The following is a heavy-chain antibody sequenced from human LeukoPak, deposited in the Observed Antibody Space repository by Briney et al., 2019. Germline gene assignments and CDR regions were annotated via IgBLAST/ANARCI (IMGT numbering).Heavy chain of an antibody. CDR1: GYTFTGYY. CDR3: ARDAIAAAGTQLPYYYYYMDV. D-gene: IGHD6-13*01. CDR2: INPNGGDT. V-gene: IGHV1-2*02. Sequence: ASVKVSCKASGYTFTGYYMHWVRQAPGQGLQWMGWINPNGGDTNYAQKFQGRVTMTRDTSISTAYMELSRLRSDDTAVYYCARDAIAAAGTQLPYYYYYMDVWGKGTTVTISS. J-gene: IGHJ6*03.